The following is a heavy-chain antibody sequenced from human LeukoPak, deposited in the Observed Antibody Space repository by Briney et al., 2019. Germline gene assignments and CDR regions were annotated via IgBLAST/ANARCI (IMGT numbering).Heavy chain of an antibody. CDR3: ARRGITGTCYYFDY. CDR1: GGSISTYY. J-gene: IGHJ4*02. Sequence: PSETLSLTCTVSGGSISTYYWSWIRQPPGKGLEWIGYIYSSGSTNYNPSLRSRVTISVDTSKNQFSLKLSSVTAADTAVYYCARRGITGTCYYFDYWGQGTLVTVSS. V-gene: IGHV4-59*01. D-gene: IGHD1/OR15-1a*01. CDR2: IYSSGST.